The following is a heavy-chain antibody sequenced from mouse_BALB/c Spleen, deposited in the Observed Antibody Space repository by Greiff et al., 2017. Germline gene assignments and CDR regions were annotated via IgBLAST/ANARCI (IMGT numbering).Heavy chain of an antibody. CDR1: GYTFTSYY. CDR3: ARNYGSLDY. CDR2: IYPGNVNT. Sequence: VKLVESGPELVKPGASVRISCKASGYTFTSYYIHWVKQRPGQGLEWIGWIYPGNVNTKYNEKFKGKATLTADKSSSTAYMQLSSLTSEDSAVYFCARNYGSLDYWGQGTTLTVSS. J-gene: IGHJ2*01. D-gene: IGHD1-1*01. V-gene: IGHV1S56*01.